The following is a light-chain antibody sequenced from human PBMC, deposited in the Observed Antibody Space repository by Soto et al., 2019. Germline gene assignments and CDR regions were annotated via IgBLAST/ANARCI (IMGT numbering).Light chain of an antibody. Sequence: IELTQSPGNLSLSPADTVTLSYSAPQRRASNYLAWYQQRPGQAPRLLLYGVSSRATGIPDRFSGSGSGTDFTLAISRVEPEDFAVYFCQQYGSSPQLTFGGGTKVDIK. CDR2: GVS. J-gene: IGKJ4*01. V-gene: IGKV3-20*01. CDR3: QQYGSSPQLT. CDR1: QRRASNY.